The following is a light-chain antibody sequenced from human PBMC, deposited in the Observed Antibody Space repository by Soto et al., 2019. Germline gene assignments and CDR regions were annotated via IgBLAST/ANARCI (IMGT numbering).Light chain of an antibody. J-gene: IGLJ1*01. CDR1: SSDVGGYNY. Sequence: QSVLTQPASVSGSPGQSITISCTGTSSDVGGYNYVSWYQQLPGTAPKLLIYNIDQRPSGVPDRFSGSKSGTSASLAISGLQSEDEADYYCAAWDDGLGRPYVFGTGTKVTVL. CDR3: AAWDDGLGRPYV. V-gene: IGLV1-47*01. CDR2: NID.